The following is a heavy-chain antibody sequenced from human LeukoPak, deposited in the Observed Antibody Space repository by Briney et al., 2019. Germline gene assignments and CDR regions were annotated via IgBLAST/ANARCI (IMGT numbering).Heavy chain of an antibody. CDR3: ARGVTRSGFDP. D-gene: IGHD1-26*01. Sequence: SETLSLTCTVSGGSISSYYWGWIRQPPGKGLEWIGSIYYSGSTYYNPSLKSRITISVDTSKNQFSMKLSSVTAADTAVYYCARGVTRSGFDPWGQGTLVTVSS. CDR2: IYYSGST. V-gene: IGHV4-39*01. J-gene: IGHJ5*02. CDR1: GGSISSYY.